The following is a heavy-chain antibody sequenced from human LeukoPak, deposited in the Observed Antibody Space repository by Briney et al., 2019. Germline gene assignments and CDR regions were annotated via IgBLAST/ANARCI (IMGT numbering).Heavy chain of an antibody. D-gene: IGHD3-10*01. CDR1: GGSISSYY. CDR3: ARDRPGSYWYFDL. V-gene: IGHV4-59*01. Sequence: SETLSLTCTVSGGSISSYYWSWIRQPPGKGLEWVGHIYYLGSTNYNPSLKSQVTISIDTSKNYFSLKLNSVIAADTAVYYCARDRPGSYWYFDLWGRGTLVTVSS. J-gene: IGHJ2*01. CDR2: IYYLGST.